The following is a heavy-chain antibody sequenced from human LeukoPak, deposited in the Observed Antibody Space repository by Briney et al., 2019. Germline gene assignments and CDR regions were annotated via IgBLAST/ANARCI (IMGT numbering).Heavy chain of an antibody. CDR3: TSRYSVRGVSADSDY. Sequence: PGGSLRLSCTASGFTFGDYAMSWVRQAPGKGLEWVGFTRSKAYGGTTEYAASVKGRFTISRDDSKSIAYLQMNSLKTEDTAVYYCTSRYSVRGVSADSDYWGQGTLVTVSS. CDR2: TRSKAYGGTT. D-gene: IGHD5/OR15-5a*01. J-gene: IGHJ4*02. V-gene: IGHV3-49*04. CDR1: GFTFGDYA.